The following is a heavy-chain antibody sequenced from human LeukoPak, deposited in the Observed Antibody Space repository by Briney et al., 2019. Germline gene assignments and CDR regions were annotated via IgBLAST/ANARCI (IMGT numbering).Heavy chain of an antibody. CDR2: IYYSGST. V-gene: IGHV4-31*03. D-gene: IGHD6-13*01. J-gene: IGHJ4*02. CDR1: GGSISSGGYY. Sequence: SETLSLTCTVSGGSISSGGYYWSWIRQHPGKGLERIGYIYYSGSTYYNPSLKSRVTISVDTSKNQFSLKLSSVTAADTAVYYCARGSTYSSSSSPFDYWGQGTLVTVSS. CDR3: ARGSTYSSSSSPFDY.